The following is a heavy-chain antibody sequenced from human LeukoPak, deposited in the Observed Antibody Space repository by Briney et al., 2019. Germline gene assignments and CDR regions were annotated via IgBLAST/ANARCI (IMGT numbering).Heavy chain of an antibody. CDR1: GFTFSSYG. CDR2: ISYDGSNK. CDR3: ANLRSSSSWYAPIDY. Sequence: GRSLRLSCAASGFTFSSYGMHWVRQAPGKGLEWVAVISYDGSNKYYADSVKGRFTISRDNSKNTLYLQMNSLRAEDTAVYYCANLRSSSSWYAPIDYWGQGTLVTVSS. V-gene: IGHV3-30*18. J-gene: IGHJ4*02. D-gene: IGHD6-13*01.